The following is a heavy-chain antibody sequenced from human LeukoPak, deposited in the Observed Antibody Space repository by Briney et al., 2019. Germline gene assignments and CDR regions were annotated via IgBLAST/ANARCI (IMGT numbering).Heavy chain of an antibody. CDR3: AREGGGVAGTWGY. Sequence: GASVKLSCKASGYTFTSYGISWVRQAPGQGLEWVGWTSTYNGNTHTAQKLEGIVTKTTDTSTSTDYMALRSLKTDDTAVYYCAREGGGVAGTWGYWGQGTLVTVSS. V-gene: IGHV1-18*01. J-gene: IGHJ4*02. CDR2: TSTYNGNT. CDR1: GYTFTSYG. D-gene: IGHD6-19*01.